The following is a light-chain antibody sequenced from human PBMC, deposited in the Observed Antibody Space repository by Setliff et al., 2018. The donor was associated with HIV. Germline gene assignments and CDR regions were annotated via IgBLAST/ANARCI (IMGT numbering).Light chain of an antibody. J-gene: IGLJ1*01. CDR2: EVN. CDR1: DSDVGTYNL. Sequence: QSALPQPASVSGSPGQSIAISCTGNDSDVGTYNLVSWYQQHPGKAPQLTIFEVNKRPSGISDRFSGSKSGNTASLTISGLQAEDEADYYCSSYTSGSTQVFGTGTKVTVL. V-gene: IGLV2-14*02. CDR3: SSYTSGSTQV.